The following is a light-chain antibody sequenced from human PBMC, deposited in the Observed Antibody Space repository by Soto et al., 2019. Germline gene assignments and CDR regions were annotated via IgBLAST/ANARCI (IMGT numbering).Light chain of an antibody. Sequence: DIQMTQSPSSLSASVVDRVTITFRASQSISSYLNWYQQKPGKAPKLVIYAASSLQSGVPSRFSGSGSGTDFTLTISSLQPEDFATYYCQQSYNTPITFGQGTRLEIK. V-gene: IGKV1-39*01. CDR2: AAS. J-gene: IGKJ5*01. CDR1: QSISSY. CDR3: QQSYNTPIT.